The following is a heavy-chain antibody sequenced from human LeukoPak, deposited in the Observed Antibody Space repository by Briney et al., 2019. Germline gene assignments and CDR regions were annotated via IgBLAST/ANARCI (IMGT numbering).Heavy chain of an antibody. V-gene: IGHV1-2*02. Sequence: ASVKVSCKASGYTFTGYYMHWVRQAPGQGLEWMGWINPNSGGTNYAQKFQGRVTMTRDTSISTAYMELRSLRSDDTAVYYCARNARHRFWLVHDHNYMDVWGKGTTVTVSS. J-gene: IGHJ6*03. CDR3: ARNARHRFWLVHDHNYMDV. CDR2: INPNSGGT. CDR1: GYTFTGYY. D-gene: IGHD3-9*01.